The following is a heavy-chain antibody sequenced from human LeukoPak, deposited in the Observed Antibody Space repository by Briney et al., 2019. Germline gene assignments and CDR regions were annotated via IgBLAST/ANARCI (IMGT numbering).Heavy chain of an antibody. CDR2: ISSGGSTI. V-gene: IGHV3-48*03. CDR1: GFTFSSYE. CDR3: ARVDSD. D-gene: IGHD2-15*01. J-gene: IGHJ4*02. Sequence: GGSLRLSCAASGFTFSSYEMNWVRKAQGQGMEWVSCISSGGSTIYYADSVKGRFTISRDNAKNSQYLQMNSLRAEDTAVYYCARVDSDWGQGTLVTVSS.